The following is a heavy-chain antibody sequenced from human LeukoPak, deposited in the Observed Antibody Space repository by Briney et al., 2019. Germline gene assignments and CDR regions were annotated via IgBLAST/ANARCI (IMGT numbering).Heavy chain of an antibody. CDR3: ARSGYRGYEFDY. J-gene: IGHJ4*02. D-gene: IGHD5-12*01. CDR2: IYPLDSDA. V-gene: IGHV5-51*01. CDR1: GYRFTNYW. Sequence: GESLKISCKGSGYRFTNYWIGWVRQMPGKGLEWMGIIYPLDSDARYSPSFRGQVTISADKSINTAYLQWSSLRASDTAMYYCARSGYRGYEFDYWGQGTLVTVSS.